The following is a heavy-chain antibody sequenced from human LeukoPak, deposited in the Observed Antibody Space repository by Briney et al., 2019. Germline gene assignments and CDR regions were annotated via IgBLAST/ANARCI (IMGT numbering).Heavy chain of an antibody. CDR1: GFNFEDYA. V-gene: IGHV3-30-3*01. CDR2: ISYDGGNK. CDR3: ARDHLLHWLGLYYYGMDV. D-gene: IGHD3-9*01. J-gene: IGHJ6*02. Sequence: PGGSLRLSCATSGFNFEDYAINWVRQAPGKGLEWVAVISYDGGNKYYADSVKGRFTISRDNSKNTLYLQMNSLRAEDTAVYYCARDHLLHWLGLYYYGMDVWGQGTTVTVSS.